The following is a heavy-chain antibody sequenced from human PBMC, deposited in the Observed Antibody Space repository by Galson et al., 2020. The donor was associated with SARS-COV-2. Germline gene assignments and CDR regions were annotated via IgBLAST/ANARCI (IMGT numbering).Heavy chain of an antibody. CDR3: ARVKAARPEWFDP. CDR2: IKQDGSEK. CDR1: GFTFSSYW. J-gene: IGHJ5*02. V-gene: IGHV3-7*01. Sequence: GESLKISCAASGFTFSSYWMSWVRQAPGKGLEWVANIKQDGSEKYYVDSVKGRFTISRDNAKNSLYLQMNSLRAEDTAVYYCARVKAARPEWFDPWGQGTLVTVSS. D-gene: IGHD6-6*01.